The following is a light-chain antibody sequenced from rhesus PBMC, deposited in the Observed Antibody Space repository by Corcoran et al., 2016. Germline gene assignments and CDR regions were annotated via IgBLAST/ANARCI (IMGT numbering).Light chain of an antibody. V-gene: IGKV1S14*01. CDR2: YSS. CDR3: QQHNSYPFT. Sequence: DIQMTQSPSSLSASVGDTVTITCRASQGISNYLAWYKQKPGKAPKPLIYYSSNLESGVPSRFSGSGSGIDFTLTIISLQPEDCATYYCQQHNSYPFTFGPGTKLDIK. CDR1: QGISNY. J-gene: IGKJ3*01.